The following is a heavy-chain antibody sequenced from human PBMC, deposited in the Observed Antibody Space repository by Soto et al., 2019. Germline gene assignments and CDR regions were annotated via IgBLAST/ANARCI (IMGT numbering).Heavy chain of an antibody. J-gene: IGHJ5*02. V-gene: IGHV4-31*03. D-gene: IGHD2-15*01. Sequence: PSETLSLTXTVSGGSISSGGYYWSWIRQHPGKGLEWIGYIYYSGSTYYNPSLKSRVTISVDTSKNQFSLKLSSVTAADTAVYYCARNRINWFDPWGQGTLVTVSS. CDR3: ARNRINWFDP. CDR1: GGSISSGGYY. CDR2: IYYSGST.